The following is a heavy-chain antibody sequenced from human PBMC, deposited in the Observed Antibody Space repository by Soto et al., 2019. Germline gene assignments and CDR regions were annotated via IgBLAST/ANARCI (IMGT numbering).Heavy chain of an antibody. Sequence: SLRLSCAASGFTFSSYWMHWVRQAPGKGLVHVSRIRGDGGYTDHAESVKGRFTISRDNAKNTLYLQMNSLRVEDTAVYYCGRDHYGFNSIDYWGQGTLVTV. CDR1: GFTFSSYW. CDR2: IRGDGGYT. CDR3: GRDHYGFNSIDY. D-gene: IGHD4-17*01. V-gene: IGHV3-74*01. J-gene: IGHJ4*02.